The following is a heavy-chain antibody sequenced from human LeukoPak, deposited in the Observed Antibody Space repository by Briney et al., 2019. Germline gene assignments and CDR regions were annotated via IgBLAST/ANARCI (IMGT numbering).Heavy chain of an antibody. CDR3: AKEGIVVVAATLDPSYGMDV. J-gene: IGHJ6*02. CDR1: GFTFDDYA. CDR2: ISWNSGSI. Sequence: GRSLRLSCAASGFTFDDYAMHWVRQAPGKGLDWVSGISWNSGSIGYADSVKGRFTISRDNAKNSLYLQMNSLRAEDTALYYCAKEGIVVVAATLDPSYGMDVWGQGTTVTVSS. D-gene: IGHD2-15*01. V-gene: IGHV3-9*01.